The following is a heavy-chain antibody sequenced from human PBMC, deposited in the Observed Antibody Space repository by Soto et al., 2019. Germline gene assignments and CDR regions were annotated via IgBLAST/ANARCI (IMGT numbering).Heavy chain of an antibody. V-gene: IGHV4-34*01. J-gene: IGHJ6*03. CDR3: ARGGLGYGYYYYMDV. CDR1: GGSFSGYY. D-gene: IGHD3-9*01. Sequence: PSETLSRTCAVYGGSFSGYYWSWIRQPPGKGLEWIGEINHSGSTNYNPSLKSRVTISVDTSKNQFSLKLSSVTAADTAVYYCARGGLGYGYYYYMDVWGKGTTVTVS. CDR2: INHSGST.